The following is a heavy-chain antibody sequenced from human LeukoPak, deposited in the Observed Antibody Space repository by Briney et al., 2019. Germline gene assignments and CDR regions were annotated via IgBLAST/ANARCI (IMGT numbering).Heavy chain of an antibody. CDR2: ISGSGGST. CDR1: GFTFSSYA. J-gene: IGHJ3*02. CDR3: AKDPRPGTTFSVTAAFDI. D-gene: IGHD1-7*01. Sequence: GGSLRLSCAASGFTFSSYAMSWVRQAPGKGLEWVSAISGSGGSTYYADSVKGRFTISRDNSKNTLYLQMNSLRAEDTAVYYCAKDPRPGTTFSVTAAFDIWGQGTMVTVSS. V-gene: IGHV3-23*01.